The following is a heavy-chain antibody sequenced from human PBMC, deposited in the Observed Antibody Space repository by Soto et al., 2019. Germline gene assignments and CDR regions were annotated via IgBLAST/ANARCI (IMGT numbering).Heavy chain of an antibody. Sequence: QVQLVESGGGVVQPGRSLRLSCSASGFTFSDFGMYWVRQAPGKGLDWVSFISYDGSNQYYAGSVKGRFTVSRDNSKNTLFLLMNSLRPEDTAVYYCARRTGTAPRFDYWGQGSLVPVSS. J-gene: IGHJ4*02. D-gene: IGHD1-7*01. CDR1: GFTFSDFG. V-gene: IGHV3-30-3*01. CDR3: ARRTGTAPRFDY. CDR2: ISYDGSNQ.